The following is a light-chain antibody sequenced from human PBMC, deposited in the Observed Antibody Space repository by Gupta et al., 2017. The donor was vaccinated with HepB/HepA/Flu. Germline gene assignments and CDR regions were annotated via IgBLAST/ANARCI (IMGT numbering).Light chain of an antibody. Sequence: EIVLTQSPGTLSLSPGERATLSCGASQGVTSYLAWYQQKPGQAPRLLIYGGSTRATGIPDRFSGSGSGTDFTLTISRVEPEDFAMYYCQQYGASSSTFGQGTKLEIK. CDR2: GGS. J-gene: IGKJ2*02. V-gene: IGKV3-20*01. CDR1: QGVTSY. CDR3: QQYGASSST.